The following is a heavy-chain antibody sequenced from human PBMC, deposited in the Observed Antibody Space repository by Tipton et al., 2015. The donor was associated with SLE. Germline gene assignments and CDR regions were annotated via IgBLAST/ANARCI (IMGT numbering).Heavy chain of an antibody. CDR3: AISPRNIAVPGADY. CDR1: GGSISSYY. D-gene: IGHD6-19*01. CDR2: IYYSGST. V-gene: IGHV4-59*01. J-gene: IGHJ4*02. Sequence: TLSLTCTVSGGSISSYYWSWIRQPPGKGLEWIGYIYYSGSTNYNPSLKSRVTISVDTSKNQFSLKLTSVTAADTAVYYCAISPRNIAVPGADYWGQGTLVNVSS.